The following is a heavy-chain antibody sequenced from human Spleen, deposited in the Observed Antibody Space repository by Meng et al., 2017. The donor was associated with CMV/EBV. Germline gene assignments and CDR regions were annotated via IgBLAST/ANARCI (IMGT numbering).Heavy chain of an antibody. V-gene: IGHV3-74*01. CDR3: ARLLYGSGSYRRYNWFDP. D-gene: IGHD3-10*01. J-gene: IGHJ5*02. CDR1: FSDYW. Sequence: FSDYWMHWVRQAPGKGLVWVSRINSDGSSTSYADSVKGRFTISRDNAKNTLYLQMNSLRAEDTAVYYCARLLYGSGSYRRYNWFDPWGQGTLVTVSS. CDR2: INSDGSST.